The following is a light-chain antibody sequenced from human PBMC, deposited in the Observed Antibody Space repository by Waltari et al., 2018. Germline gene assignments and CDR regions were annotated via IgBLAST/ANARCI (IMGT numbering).Light chain of an antibody. CDR2: STN. CDR1: SGSVSTSYY. Sequence: QTVVTQEPSFSVSPGGTVTLTCGLSSGSVSTSYYPSWYQQTPGQAPRTLTYSTNTRSSWVPDRFSGSILGNKAALTITGAQADDESDYYCVLYMGSGSWVFGGGTKLTVL. J-gene: IGLJ3*02. CDR3: VLYMGSGSWV. V-gene: IGLV8-61*01.